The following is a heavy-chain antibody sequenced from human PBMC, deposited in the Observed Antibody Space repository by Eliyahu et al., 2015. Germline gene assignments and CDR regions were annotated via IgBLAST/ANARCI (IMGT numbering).Heavy chain of an antibody. V-gene: IGHV3-33*01. Sequence: SSYGMHWVRQAPGKGLEWVAVIWYDGSNKYYADSVKGRFTISRDNSKNTLXLQMNSLRAXDTAVYYCARDRRXYCSXTSCYRSPAPMDVWGKGTTVTVSS. D-gene: IGHD2-2*02. CDR1: SSYG. CDR2: IWYDGSNK. J-gene: IGHJ6*03. CDR3: ARDRRXYCSXTSCYRSPAPMDV.